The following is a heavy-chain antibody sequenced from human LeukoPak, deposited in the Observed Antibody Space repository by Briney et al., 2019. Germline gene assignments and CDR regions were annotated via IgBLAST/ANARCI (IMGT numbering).Heavy chain of an antibody. V-gene: IGHV1-8*01. D-gene: IGHD3-10*02. Sequence: ASVRVSFKASGYTFTMYDINWVRQATGQGGEWMGWMNPKRGNTGYAQKFQGRDTITRNTAISTAYIEQSSLRSEDTAVYYCARVTGYYVSWGQGTLVTVSS. CDR2: MNPKRGNT. CDR1: GYTFTMYD. CDR3: ARVTGYYVS. J-gene: IGHJ5*02.